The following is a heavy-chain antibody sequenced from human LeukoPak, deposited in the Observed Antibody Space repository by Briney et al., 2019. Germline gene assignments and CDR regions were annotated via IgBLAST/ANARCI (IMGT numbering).Heavy chain of an antibody. V-gene: IGHV1-2*02. J-gene: IGHJ4*02. Sequence: ASVHVSFKSSGFTYADHYIHAVGQGPGQGGAWMGYTGPTSTFTSSPEEFQGRVTMTRDAPMSNAYMELTRLTSDDTAVYYCVREGEGPLSKDFDYWGQGTMVTVSS. D-gene: IGHD2-21*01. CDR3: VREGEGPLSKDFDY. CDR2: TGPTSTFT. CDR1: GFTYADHY.